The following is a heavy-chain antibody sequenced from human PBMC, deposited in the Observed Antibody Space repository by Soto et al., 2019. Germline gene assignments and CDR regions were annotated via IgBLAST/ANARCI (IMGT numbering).Heavy chain of an antibody. D-gene: IGHD1-26*01. CDR1: GFIFSNYV. J-gene: IGHJ4*02. CDR2: ISDSGGTS. Sequence: AGGSLRLSCAASGFIFSNYVMSWVRQAPGKGLEWVSSISDSGGTSYYADSVKGRFTISRDNSKNTPYLQMNSLRAEDTAIYYCAKRPRALLTFDYWGQGTLVTVSS. CDR3: AKRPRALLTFDY. V-gene: IGHV3-23*01.